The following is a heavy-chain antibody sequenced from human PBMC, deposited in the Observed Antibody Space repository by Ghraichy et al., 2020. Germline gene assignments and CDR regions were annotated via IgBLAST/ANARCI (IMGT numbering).Heavy chain of an antibody. D-gene: IGHD3-22*01. J-gene: IGHJ2*01. CDR3: AREQEETMIAVSLQWYFHL. Sequence: SVKVSCKTSGGTFSSYALSWVRQAPGQGLEWMGRIIPILDTAIYAQKFQGRVTITADTSTSTAYMELSSLRSDDTAVYYCAREQEETMIAVSLQWYFHLWGRGTLVTVSS. V-gene: IGHV1-69*04. CDR2: IIPILDTA. CDR1: GGTFSSYA.